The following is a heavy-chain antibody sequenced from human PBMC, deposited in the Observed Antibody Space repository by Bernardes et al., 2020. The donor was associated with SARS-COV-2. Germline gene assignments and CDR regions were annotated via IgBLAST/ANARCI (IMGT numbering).Heavy chain of an antibody. J-gene: IGHJ6*03. CDR1: GGSITNYY. Sequence: SETLSLTCTVSGGSITNYYWSWIRQPPGKGLEWIGYVYYSGSASYNPSLKSRITISVDTPKNQFSLKVNSVTAADTAVYYCARVGSDFWSGNPIMNVWGKGTTVTVSS. CDR2: VYYSGSA. V-gene: IGHV4-59*01. CDR3: ARVGSDFWSGNPIMNV. D-gene: IGHD3-3*01.